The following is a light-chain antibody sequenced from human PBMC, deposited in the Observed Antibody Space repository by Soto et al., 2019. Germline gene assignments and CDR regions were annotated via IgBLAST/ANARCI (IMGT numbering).Light chain of an antibody. CDR3: QQYNNWPPWT. CDR1: QSVSSN. J-gene: IGKJ1*01. Sequence: EIVMTQSPATLSVSPGERATLSCRASQSVSSNLAWYQQKPGQAPRLLIYGASTRATGIPARFSGSGSGTEFTLTISSLQSEDFAVYYCQQYNNWPPWTVGQGTAVEFK. CDR2: GAS. V-gene: IGKV3-15*01.